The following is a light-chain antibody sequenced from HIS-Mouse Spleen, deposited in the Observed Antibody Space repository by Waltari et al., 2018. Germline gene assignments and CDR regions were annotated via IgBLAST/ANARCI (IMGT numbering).Light chain of an antibody. Sequence: QSALTQPASVSGSPGQSITISCTGTSSDVGGYNYVSWYQQHPGQAPNLMIYDVSNRPSGVSNSFSGSKSGNTASLTISGLQAEDEADYYCSAYTSSSTRVFGGGTKLTVL. CDR1: SSDVGGYNY. V-gene: IGLV2-14*03. CDR3: SAYTSSSTRV. J-gene: IGLJ3*02. CDR2: DVS.